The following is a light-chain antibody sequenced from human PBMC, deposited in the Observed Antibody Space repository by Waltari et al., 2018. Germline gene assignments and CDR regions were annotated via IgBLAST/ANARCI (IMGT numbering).Light chain of an antibody. CDR3: CSYVGSHTNWV. J-gene: IGLJ3*02. Sequence: QSALTQPRSVSGSPGQSVTISCTGISSGVDDYQFFSWYQQHPGKAPKLMIHDVTKRPAGVPDRFSGSKSGNTASLTLSGLQAEDEADYYCCSYVGSHTNWVFGGGTKVTVL. CDR2: DVT. CDR1: SSGVDDYQF. V-gene: IGLV2-11*01.